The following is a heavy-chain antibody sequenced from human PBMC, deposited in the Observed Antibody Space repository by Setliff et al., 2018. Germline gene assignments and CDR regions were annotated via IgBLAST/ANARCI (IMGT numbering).Heavy chain of an antibody. Sequence: ASVKVSCKASGYSFTAYYMYWVRQAPGQGPEWLGIIKPDGGSASIVQQFQGRVTMTSDTSTSTVFMDLSGLTAYDTAVYYCASAGVSAASRKALLEYWGQGTLVTVSS. J-gene: IGHJ4*02. CDR3: ASAGVSAASRKALLEY. D-gene: IGHD6-13*01. V-gene: IGHV1-46*01. CDR2: IKPDGGSA. CDR1: GYSFTAYY.